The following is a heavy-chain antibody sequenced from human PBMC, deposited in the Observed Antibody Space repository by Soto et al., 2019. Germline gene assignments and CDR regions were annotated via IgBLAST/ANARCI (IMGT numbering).Heavy chain of an antibody. CDR2: TYYRSKWYN. CDR1: GDSVSSNSAA. D-gene: IGHD3-10*01. CDR3: ARDDVLLWFGELFFQNWFDP. J-gene: IGHJ5*02. Sequence: SETLSLTCAISGDSVSSNSAAWSWIRQSPSRGLEWLGRTYYRSKWYNDYAVSVKSRITINPDTSKNQFSLQLNSVTPEDTAVYYCARDDVLLWFGELFFQNWFDPWGQGTLVTVSS. V-gene: IGHV6-1*01.